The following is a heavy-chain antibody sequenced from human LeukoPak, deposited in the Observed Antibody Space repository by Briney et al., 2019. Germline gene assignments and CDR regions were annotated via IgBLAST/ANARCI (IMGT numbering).Heavy chain of an antibody. CDR3: ARQEGSGYDWVSGYAYYYYYGMDV. Sequence: SETLSLTCTVSGGSISSSSYYWGWIRQPPGKGLGWIGRIYYSGSTYYNPSLKSRVTISVDTSKNQFSLKLSSVTAADTAVYYCARQEGSGYDWVSGYAYYYYYGMDVWGQGTTVTVSS. D-gene: IGHD5-12*01. J-gene: IGHJ6*02. V-gene: IGHV4-39*01. CDR1: GGSISSSSYY. CDR2: IYYSGST.